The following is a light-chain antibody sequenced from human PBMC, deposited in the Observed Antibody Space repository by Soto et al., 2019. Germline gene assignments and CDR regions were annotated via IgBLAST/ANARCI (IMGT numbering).Light chain of an antibody. CDR2: GAS. CDR3: QQYNNWPPPT. Sequence: EIVMTQSPATLSVSPGERATLSCRASQSVSSNLAWYQQKPGQAPRLLIYGASTRATGIPARFSGSGSGTEFTLTISSLQYEDFAVYYCQQYNNWPPPTFGPGTKVDIK. CDR1: QSVSSN. J-gene: IGKJ3*01. V-gene: IGKV3-15*01.